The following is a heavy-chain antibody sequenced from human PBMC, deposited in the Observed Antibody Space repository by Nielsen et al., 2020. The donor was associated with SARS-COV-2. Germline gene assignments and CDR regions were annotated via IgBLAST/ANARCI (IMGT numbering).Heavy chain of an antibody. CDR3: AKISDPSDY. CDR1: GFTFDDYA. V-gene: IGHV3-9*01. D-gene: IGHD2-21*02. CDR2: ISWNSGSI. Sequence: GGSLRLSCAASGFTFDDYAMHWVRQAPGKGLEWVSGISWNSGSIGYADSVKGRFTISRDNAKNSLYLQMNSLRAEDTALYYCAKISDPSDYWGQGTLVTVSS. J-gene: IGHJ4*02.